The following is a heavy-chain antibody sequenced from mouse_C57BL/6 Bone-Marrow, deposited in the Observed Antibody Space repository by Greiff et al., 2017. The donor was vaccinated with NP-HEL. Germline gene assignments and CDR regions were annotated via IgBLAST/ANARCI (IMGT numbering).Heavy chain of an antibody. CDR1: GYTFTDYE. J-gene: IGHJ3*01. V-gene: IGHV1-15*01. CDR2: IDPETGGT. D-gene: IGHD2-2*01. CDR3: TRSIYYGYVGTY. Sequence: VQLQQSGAELVRPGASVTLSCKASGYTFTDYEMHWVKQTPVHGLEWIGAIDPETGGTAYNQKFKGKAILTADKSSSTAYMELRSLTSEDSAVYYCTRSIYYGYVGTYWGQGTLVTVSA.